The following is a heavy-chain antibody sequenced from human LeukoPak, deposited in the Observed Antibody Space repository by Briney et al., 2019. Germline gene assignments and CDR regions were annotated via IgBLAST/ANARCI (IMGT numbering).Heavy chain of an antibody. V-gene: IGHV3-15*01. CDR3: TTGSGSFEADY. D-gene: IGHD3-10*01. CDR2: IKSKTDGGTT. Sequence: PGGSLRLSCAASGFTFSSYGMSWVRQAPGKGLEWVGRIKSKTDGGTTDYAAPVKGRFTISRDDSKNTLYLQMNSLKTEDTAVYFCTTGSGSFEADYWGQGTLVTVSS. CDR1: GFTFSSYG. J-gene: IGHJ4*02.